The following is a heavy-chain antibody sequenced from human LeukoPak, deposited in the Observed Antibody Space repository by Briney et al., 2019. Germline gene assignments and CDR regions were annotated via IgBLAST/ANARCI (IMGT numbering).Heavy chain of an antibody. V-gene: IGHV3-30-3*01. Sequence: GGSLRLSCAASGFTFSSYAMHWVRQAPSKGLEWVAVISYDGSNKYYADSVKGRFTISRDNSKNTLYLQMNSLRAEDTAVYYCARYRTHYDSSGLDYWGQGTLVTVSS. CDR2: ISYDGSNK. D-gene: IGHD3-22*01. CDR3: ARYRTHYDSSGLDY. J-gene: IGHJ4*02. CDR1: GFTFSSYA.